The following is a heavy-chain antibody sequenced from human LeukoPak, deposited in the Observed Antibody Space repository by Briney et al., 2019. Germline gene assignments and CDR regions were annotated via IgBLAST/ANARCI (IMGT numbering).Heavy chain of an antibody. V-gene: IGHV3-30*18. CDR1: GFTFSSYG. CDR3: AKLKDTAMVSPHYYYMDV. CDR2: ISYDGSNK. J-gene: IGHJ6*03. D-gene: IGHD5-18*01. Sequence: PGGSLRLSCAASGFTFSSYGMHWVRQAPGKGLEWVAVISYDGSNKYYADSVKGRFTISRDNSKNTLYLQMNSLRAEDTAVYYCAKLKDTAMVSPHYYYMDVWGKGTTVTVSS.